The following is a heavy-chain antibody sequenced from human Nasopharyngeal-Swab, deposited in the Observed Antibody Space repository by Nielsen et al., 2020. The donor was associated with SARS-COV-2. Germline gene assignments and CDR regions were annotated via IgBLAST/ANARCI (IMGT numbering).Heavy chain of an antibody. CDR3: ARDQYYDSSGYYYYGMDV. CDR1: GFTFSSYW. D-gene: IGHD3-22*01. CDR2: IKQDGSEK. J-gene: IGHJ6*02. Sequence: GESLKISCAASGFTFSSYWMSWVRQAPGKGLEWVANIKQDGSEKYYVDSVKGRFTISRDSAKNSLYLQMNSLRAEDTAVYYCARDQYYDSSGYYYYGMDVWGQGTTVTVSS. V-gene: IGHV3-7*01.